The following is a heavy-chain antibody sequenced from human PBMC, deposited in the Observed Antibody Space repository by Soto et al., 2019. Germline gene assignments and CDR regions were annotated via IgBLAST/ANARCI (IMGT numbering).Heavy chain of an antibody. Sequence: ASVKVSCKASGYTFTSYGISWVRQAPGQGLEWMGWISAYNGNTNYAQKLQGRVTMTTDTSTSTAYMELRSLRSDDTAVYYCARALGGVIVSIHYYYYGMDVWGQGTTVTVSS. V-gene: IGHV1-18*01. CDR1: GYTFTSYG. D-gene: IGHD3-16*02. J-gene: IGHJ6*02. CDR2: ISAYNGNT. CDR3: ARALGGVIVSIHYYYYGMDV.